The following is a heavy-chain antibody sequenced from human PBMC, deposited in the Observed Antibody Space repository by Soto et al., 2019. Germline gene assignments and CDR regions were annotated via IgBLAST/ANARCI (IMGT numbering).Heavy chain of an antibody. CDR3: ARGVLH. Sequence: QVQLQESGPGLVQPSQTLSLTCTVSGGSISSGGYYWSWTRQLPGTGLEWIGHISSSGSTYYNTSLKSRGTISADTSRNQSSLIVNAVTAADTAVYYCARGVLHWGQGTLVTVSS. CDR1: GGSISSGGYY. J-gene: IGHJ4*01. V-gene: IGHV4-31*03. CDR2: ISSSGST.